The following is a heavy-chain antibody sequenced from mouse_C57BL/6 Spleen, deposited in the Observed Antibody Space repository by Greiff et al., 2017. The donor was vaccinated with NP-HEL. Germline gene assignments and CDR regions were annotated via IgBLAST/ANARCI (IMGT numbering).Heavy chain of an antibody. D-gene: IGHD3-3*01. Sequence: EVQLQQSGPELVKPGASVKISCKASGYSFTGYYMNWVKQSPEKSLEWIGEINPSTGGTTYNQKFKAKATLTVDKSSSTAYMQLKSLTSEDSAVYYGAREGTEYYCDYWGQGTTLTVSS. CDR3: AREGTEYYCDY. CDR2: INPSTGGT. J-gene: IGHJ2*01. V-gene: IGHV1-42*01. CDR1: GYSFTGYY.